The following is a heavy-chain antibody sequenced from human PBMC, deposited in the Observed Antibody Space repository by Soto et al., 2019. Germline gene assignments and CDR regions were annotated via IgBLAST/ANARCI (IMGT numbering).Heavy chain of an antibody. CDR2: IYHSGFT. J-gene: IGHJ5*02. Sequence: SETLSLTCTVSGGSISRYYWSWIRQTPGKGLEWIGYIYHSGFTHYNPSLKSRVTISVDKSKNQFSLNLTSVTAADTAVYFCARGQLEGNWFDPWGQGTLVTVSS. CDR1: GGSISRYY. D-gene: IGHD1-1*01. V-gene: IGHV4-4*09. CDR3: ARGQLEGNWFDP.